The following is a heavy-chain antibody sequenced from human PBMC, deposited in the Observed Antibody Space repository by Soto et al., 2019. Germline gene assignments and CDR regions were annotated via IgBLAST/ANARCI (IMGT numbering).Heavy chain of an antibody. CDR2: MNPNSGNT. Sequence: GASVKVSCKASGYTFTSYDINWVRQATGQGLEWMGWMNPNSGNTGYAQKFQGRVTMTRNTSISTAYMELSSLRSEDTAVYYCARVVRYSGYDFNWFDPWGQGTLVTVSS. J-gene: IGHJ5*02. D-gene: IGHD5-12*01. CDR3: ARVVRYSGYDFNWFDP. V-gene: IGHV1-8*01. CDR1: GYTFTSYD.